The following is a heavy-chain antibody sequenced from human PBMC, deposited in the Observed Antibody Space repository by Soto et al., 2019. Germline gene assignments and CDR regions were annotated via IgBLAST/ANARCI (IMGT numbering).Heavy chain of an antibody. CDR2: ISSSSSTI. J-gene: IGHJ6*02. Sequence: GGSLRLSCAASGFTFSSYSMNWVRQAPGKGLEWVSYISSSSSTIYYADSVKGRFTISRDNAKNSLYLQMNSLRDEDTAVYYCAREDYYDSSGYYYSSTRRDQNYGMDVWGQGTTVTVSS. D-gene: IGHD3-22*01. CDR3: AREDYYDSSGYYYSSTRRDQNYGMDV. CDR1: GFTFSSYS. V-gene: IGHV3-48*02.